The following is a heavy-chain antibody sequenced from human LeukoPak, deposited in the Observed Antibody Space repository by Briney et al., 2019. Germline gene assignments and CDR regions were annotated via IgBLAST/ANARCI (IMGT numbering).Heavy chain of an antibody. CDR3: ARDFGGQLELTLGNI. Sequence: ASVKVSCKAAGYAFTGSYIHWVRQAPGQGLEWMGWINPNNGFTAYAQNFQGRVTMTRDTPISTAYMDLSRLTSDDTAVYFCARDFGGQLELTLGNIWGQGTMVTVSS. D-gene: IGHD1-1*01. CDR2: INPNNGFT. CDR1: GYAFTGSY. J-gene: IGHJ3*02. V-gene: IGHV1-2*02.